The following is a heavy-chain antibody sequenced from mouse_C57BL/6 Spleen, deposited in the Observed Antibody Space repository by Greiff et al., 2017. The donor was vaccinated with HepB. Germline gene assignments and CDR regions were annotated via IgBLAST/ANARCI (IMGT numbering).Heavy chain of an antibody. V-gene: IGHV6-6*01. Sequence: EVNLVESGGGLVQPGGSMKLSCAASGFTFSDAWMDWVRQSPEKGLEWVAEIRNKANNHATYYAESVKGRFTISRDDSKSSVYLQMNSLRAEDTGIYYCTRPSRYGSSYFDYWGQGTTLTVSS. J-gene: IGHJ2*01. CDR3: TRPSRYGSSYFDY. CDR2: IRNKANNHAT. CDR1: GFTFSDAW. D-gene: IGHD1-1*01.